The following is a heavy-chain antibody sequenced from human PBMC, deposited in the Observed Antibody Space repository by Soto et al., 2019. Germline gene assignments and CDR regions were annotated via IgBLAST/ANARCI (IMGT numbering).Heavy chain of an antibody. CDR1: GFTFSDYG. J-gene: IGHJ4*02. CDR3: VLEVRAKSFDH. Sequence: GGSLRLSCAVSGFTFSDYGMRWVRQGPGKGLEWVSTIISSGGSTYYADSVEGRFTISRDNSKTTLYLQMNSLRDEDTAIYYCVLEVRAKSFDHWGQGTLVTVSS. CDR2: IISSGGST. V-gene: IGHV3-23*01.